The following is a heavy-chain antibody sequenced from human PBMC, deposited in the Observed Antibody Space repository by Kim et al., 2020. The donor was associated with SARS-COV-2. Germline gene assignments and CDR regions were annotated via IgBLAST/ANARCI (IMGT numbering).Heavy chain of an antibody. CDR3: ARAGGILTGYYNFDY. V-gene: IGHV4-30-4*01. J-gene: IGHJ4*02. CDR2: IYYSGST. Sequence: SETLSLTCTVSGGSISSGDYYWSWIRQPPGKGLEWIGYIYYSGSTYYNPSLKSRVTISVDTSKNQFSLKLSSVTAADTAVYYCARAGGILTGYYNFDYWGQGTLVTVSS. D-gene: IGHD3-9*01. CDR1: GGSISSGDYY.